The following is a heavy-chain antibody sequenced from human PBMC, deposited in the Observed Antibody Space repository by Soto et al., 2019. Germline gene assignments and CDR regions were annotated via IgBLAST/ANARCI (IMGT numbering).Heavy chain of an antibody. D-gene: IGHD3-10*01. Sequence: ASVKVSCKASGGTFSSYTISWVRQAPGQGLEWMGRIIPILGIANYAQKFQGRVTITADKSTSTAYMELSSLRSEDTAVYYCARELLFGELSPVDYYYYMDVWGKGTTVTVSS. CDR3: ARELLFGELSPVDYYYYMDV. J-gene: IGHJ6*03. CDR2: IIPILGIA. V-gene: IGHV1-69*04. CDR1: GGTFSSYT.